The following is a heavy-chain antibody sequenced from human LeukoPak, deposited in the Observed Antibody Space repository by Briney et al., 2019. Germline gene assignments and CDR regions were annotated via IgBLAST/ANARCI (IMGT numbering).Heavy chain of an antibody. Sequence: SQTLSLTCTVSGGSISRRDYYWSWIRQPRGKGLEWIGYIYYTGSTSYNPSLKSRVTISVDTSKNQFSLKLSSVTAADTAVYYCARVDYGGNSLAYWGQGTLVTVSS. D-gene: IGHD4-23*01. V-gene: IGHV4-30-4*01. J-gene: IGHJ4*02. CDR3: ARVDYGGNSLAY. CDR2: IYYTGST. CDR1: GGSISRRDYY.